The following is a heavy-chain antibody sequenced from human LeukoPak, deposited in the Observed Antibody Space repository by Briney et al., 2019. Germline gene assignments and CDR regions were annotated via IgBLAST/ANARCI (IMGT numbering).Heavy chain of an antibody. CDR1: GYSFNGYW. CDR2: IYPGDSGV. J-gene: IGHJ4*02. V-gene: IGHV5-51*01. CDR3: ARRLSYYFDF. D-gene: IGHD1-1*01. Sequence: GESLQISCKASGYSFNGYWIGWVRQMPGKGLEWIAIIYPGDSGVRYSPSFRGQVTISVDKSISTAYLQWSSLRASDTAMYFCARRLSYYFDFWGLGVLVTVSS.